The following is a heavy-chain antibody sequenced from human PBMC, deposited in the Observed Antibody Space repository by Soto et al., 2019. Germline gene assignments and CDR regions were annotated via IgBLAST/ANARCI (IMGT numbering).Heavy chain of an antibody. D-gene: IGHD6-13*01. CDR1: GGSISSGGYY. V-gene: IGHV4-31*03. Sequence: SETLSLTCTVSGGSISSGGYYWSWIRQHPGKGLEWIGYIYYSGSSYYNPSLKSRVTISVDTSKNQFSLKLSSVTAADTAVYYCARVGLSISAAGVDYGMDVWGQGTTVTVSS. CDR2: IYYSGSS. CDR3: ARVGLSISAAGVDYGMDV. J-gene: IGHJ6*02.